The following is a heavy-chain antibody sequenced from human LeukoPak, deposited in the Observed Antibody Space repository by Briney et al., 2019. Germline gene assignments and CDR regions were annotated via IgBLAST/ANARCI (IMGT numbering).Heavy chain of an antibody. CDR2: INPNSGGT. D-gene: IGHD3-10*02. CDR3: ARGPYVPFPNWYFDL. J-gene: IGHJ2*01. V-gene: IGHV1-2*02. Sequence: ASVKVSCKASGYTFTGYYMHWVRQAPGQGLEWMGWINPNSGGTNYAQKFQGRVTMTRDTSISTTYMELSGLTSDDTAVYYCARGPYVPFPNWYFDLWGRGTLVTVSS. CDR1: GYTFTGYY.